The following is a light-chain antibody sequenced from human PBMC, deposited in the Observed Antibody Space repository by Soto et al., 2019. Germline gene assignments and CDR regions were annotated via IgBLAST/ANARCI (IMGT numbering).Light chain of an antibody. CDR2: EVI. J-gene: IGLJ3*02. Sequence: QSALTQPPSASGSPGQSVTISCTGTSSDVGGYNYVSWYQQHPGKAPKLMIYEVIKRPSGVPDRFSGSKSDNRSSLTVSGLQAEDEADYYCCSYAASNTWVFGGGTKLTVL. CDR1: SSDVGGYNY. CDR3: CSYAASNTWV. V-gene: IGLV2-8*01.